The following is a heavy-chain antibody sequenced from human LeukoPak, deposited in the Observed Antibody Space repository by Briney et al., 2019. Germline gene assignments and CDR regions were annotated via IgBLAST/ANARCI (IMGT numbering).Heavy chain of an antibody. J-gene: IGHJ4*02. CDR2: IKQDGSEK. CDR3: ARDRGVRGDYGDYYFDY. Sequence: QPGGSLRLSCAASGFTFSSYWMSWVRQAPGKGREWVANIKQDGSEKYYVDSVEGRFTISREKAKNSVYLQMNRLRGEETAVYYCARDRGVRGDYGDYYFDYWGQGTLVTVSS. V-gene: IGHV3-7*01. CDR1: GFTFSSYW. D-gene: IGHD4-17*01.